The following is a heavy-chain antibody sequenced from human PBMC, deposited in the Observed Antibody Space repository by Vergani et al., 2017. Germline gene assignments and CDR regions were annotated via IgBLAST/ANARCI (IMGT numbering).Heavy chain of an antibody. CDR3: ARGLTQATLNYYYYGMDF. V-gene: IGHV1-69*02. Sequence: QVQLVQSGAEGKKPGSSVKVSCKASGGTFSSYTISWVRQAPGQGLEWMGRIIPILGIANYAQKFQGRVTITADKSTSTAYMELSSLRSEDTAVYYCARGLTQATLNYYYYGMDFWGQGTTVTVSS. D-gene: IGHD5-12*01. CDR2: IIPILGIA. CDR1: GGTFSSYT. J-gene: IGHJ6*02.